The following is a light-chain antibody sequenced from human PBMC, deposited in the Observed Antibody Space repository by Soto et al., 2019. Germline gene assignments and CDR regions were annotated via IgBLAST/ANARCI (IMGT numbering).Light chain of an antibody. CDR3: QQYNNWPQT. CDR2: GAS. CDR1: QTIRSS. J-gene: IGKJ1*01. V-gene: IGKV3-15*01. Sequence: EVVMTQSPATLSVSLGERATLSCRASQTIRSSLAWYQKKPGQAPRLLIYGASTRATDIPARFGGSGSGTEFTLTISSLQSEDSAIYYCQQYNNWPQTFGQGTKVEIK.